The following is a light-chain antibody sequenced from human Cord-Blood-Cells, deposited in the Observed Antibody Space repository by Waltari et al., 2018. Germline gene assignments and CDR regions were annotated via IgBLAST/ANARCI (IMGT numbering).Light chain of an antibody. CDR2: EGS. V-gene: IGLV2-23*03. Sequence: QSALTQPASVSGSPGQSITISCTGTSSDVGSYNLVSWYLQHPGKAPKLMIYEGSKRPSGVSNRLSGSKSGNTASLTISRLQADDEADYYCCSYAGSSTFVFGGGTKLTVL. CDR3: CSYAGSSTFV. J-gene: IGLJ3*02. CDR1: SSDVGSYNL.